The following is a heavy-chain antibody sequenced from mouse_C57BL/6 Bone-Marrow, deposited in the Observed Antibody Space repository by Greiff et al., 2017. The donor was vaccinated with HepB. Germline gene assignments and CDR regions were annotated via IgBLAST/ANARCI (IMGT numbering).Heavy chain of an antibody. V-gene: IGHV5-9-1*02. Sequence: DVHLVESGEGLVKPGGSLKLSCAASGFTFSSYAMSWVRQTPEKRLEWVAYISSGGDYIYYADTVKGRFTISRDNARNTLYLQMSSLKSEDTAMYYCTNYDGYYVGAMDYWGQGTSVTVSS. CDR1: GFTFSSYA. CDR3: TNYDGYYVGAMDY. D-gene: IGHD2-3*01. J-gene: IGHJ4*01. CDR2: ISSGGDYI.